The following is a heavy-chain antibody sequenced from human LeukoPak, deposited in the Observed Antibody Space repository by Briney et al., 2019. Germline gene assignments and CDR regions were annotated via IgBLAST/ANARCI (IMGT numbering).Heavy chain of an antibody. V-gene: IGHV1-18*01. D-gene: IGHD4-17*01. CDR3: ARSTVTKGNWFDP. J-gene: IGHJ5*02. Sequence: GASVKVSCKASGYTFTRYGISWVRQAPGQGLEWMGWISAYNGNTNYAQKLQGRVTMTTDTSTSTAYMELRSLRSDDTAVYYCARSTVTKGNWFDPWGQGTLVSVSS. CDR2: ISAYNGNT. CDR1: GYTFTRYG.